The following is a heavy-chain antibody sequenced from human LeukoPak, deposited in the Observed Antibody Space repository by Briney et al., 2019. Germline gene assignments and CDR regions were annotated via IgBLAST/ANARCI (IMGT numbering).Heavy chain of an antibody. J-gene: IGHJ3*02. CDR1: GFTFSSYS. V-gene: IGHV3-21*01. CDR3: ASLNPDAFDI. CDR2: IISSSSYI. Sequence: GGSLRLSCSASGFTFSSYSMNGVRQAPGKGLEGVSSIISSSSYIYYADSVKGRFTISRDNAKNSLYLQMNSMRAEDTAVYYCASLNPDAFDIWGQGTMVTVSS.